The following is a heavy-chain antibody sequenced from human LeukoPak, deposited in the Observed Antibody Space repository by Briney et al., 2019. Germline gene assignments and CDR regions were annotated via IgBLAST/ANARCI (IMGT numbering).Heavy chain of an antibody. CDR3: ARMVIMRFFDY. CDR1: GGSISSGGYS. CDR2: IYHSGST. J-gene: IGHJ4*02. V-gene: IGHV4-30-2*01. Sequence: SQNLSLTCAVSGGSISSGGYSWSWIRQPPGKGLEWIGYIYHSGSTYYNPSLKSRVTISVDRSKIQCSLKLSSVTAAVTAVYYCARMVIMRFFDYWGQGTLVTVSS. D-gene: IGHD3-3*01.